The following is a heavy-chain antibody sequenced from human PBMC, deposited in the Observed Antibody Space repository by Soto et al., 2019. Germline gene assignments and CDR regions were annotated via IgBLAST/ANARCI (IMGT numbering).Heavy chain of an antibody. J-gene: IGHJ6*03. Sequence: QVQLVQSGAEVKKPGSSVKVSCKASGGTFSSYTISWVRQAPGQGLEWMGRIIPILGIANYAQKFQGRVTITADKSTSTAYIELSSMRSEDTAVYYCARVVTDYYYYMDVWGKGTTVTVSS. CDR3: ARVVTDYYYYMDV. V-gene: IGHV1-69*02. CDR2: IIPILGIA. CDR1: GGTFSSYT. D-gene: IGHD3-22*01.